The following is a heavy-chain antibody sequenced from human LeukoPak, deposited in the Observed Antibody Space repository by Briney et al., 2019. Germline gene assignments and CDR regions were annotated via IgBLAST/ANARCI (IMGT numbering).Heavy chain of an antibody. J-gene: IGHJ6*03. V-gene: IGHV1-8*01. D-gene: IGHD3-3*01. CDR1: GYTFTSYD. Sequence: GASVKVSCKASGYTFTSYDINWVRQAPGQGLEWMGWMNPNSGNTGYAQKFKGRVTMTRNTSISTAYMELSSLRSEDTAVYYCARPNSVLRFLEWPKGGYYYYYMDVWGKGTTVTVSS. CDR3: ARPNSVLRFLEWPKGGYYYYYMDV. CDR2: MNPNSGNT.